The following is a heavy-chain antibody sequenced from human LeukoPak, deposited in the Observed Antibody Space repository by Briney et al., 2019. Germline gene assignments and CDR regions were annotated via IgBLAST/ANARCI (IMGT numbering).Heavy chain of an antibody. D-gene: IGHD6-19*01. CDR2: IIPILGIA. J-gene: IGHJ4*02. CDR3: ARGPIAVAGTVDY. Sequence: ASVKVSYKASGGTFSSYAISWVRQAPGQGLEWMGRIIPILGIANYAQKFQGRVTITADKSTSTAYMELSSLRSEDTAVYYCARGPIAVAGTVDYWGQGTLVTVSS. V-gene: IGHV1-69*04. CDR1: GGTFSSYA.